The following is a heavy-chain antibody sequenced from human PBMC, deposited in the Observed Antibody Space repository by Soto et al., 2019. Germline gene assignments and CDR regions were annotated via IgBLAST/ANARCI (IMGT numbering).Heavy chain of an antibody. J-gene: IGHJ4*02. CDR1: GFTFSSYS. CDR2: ISGSGGST. Sequence: PGGSLRLSCAASGFTFSSYSMSWVRQAPGKGLEWVSAISGSGGSTYYADSVKGRFTISRDNSKNTLYLQMNSLRAEDTAVYYCAKAVAGTALVYYFDYWGQGTLVTVSS. CDR3: AKAVAGTALVYYFDY. D-gene: IGHD6-19*01. V-gene: IGHV3-23*01.